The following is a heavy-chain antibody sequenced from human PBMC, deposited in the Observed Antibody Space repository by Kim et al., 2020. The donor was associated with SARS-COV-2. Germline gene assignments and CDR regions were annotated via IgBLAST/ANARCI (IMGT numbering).Heavy chain of an antibody. CDR3: TSSSWYTRYYYGMDV. J-gene: IGHJ6*02. V-gene: IGHV3-73*01. Sequence: ASVKGRFTISRDDSKNTAYLQMNSLKTEDTAVYYCTSSSWYTRYYYGMDVWGQGTTVTVSS. D-gene: IGHD6-13*01.